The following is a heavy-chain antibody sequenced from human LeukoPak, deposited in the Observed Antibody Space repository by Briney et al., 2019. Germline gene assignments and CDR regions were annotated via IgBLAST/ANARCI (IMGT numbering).Heavy chain of an antibody. J-gene: IGHJ4*02. CDR2: ISYDGSNK. D-gene: IGHD5-24*01. Sequence: GGSPRLSCAASGFTFSSYAMHWVRQAPGKGLEWVAVISYDGSNKYYADSVKGRFTISRDNSKNTLYLQMNSLRAEDTAVYYCARAYGDGYNFGYWGQGTLVTVSS. V-gene: IGHV3-30-3*01. CDR1: GFTFSSYA. CDR3: ARAYGDGYNFGY.